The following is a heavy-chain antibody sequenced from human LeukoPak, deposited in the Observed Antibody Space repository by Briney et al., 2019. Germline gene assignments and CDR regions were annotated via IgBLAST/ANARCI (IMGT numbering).Heavy chain of an antibody. V-gene: IGHV1-46*01. Sequence: ASVKVSCKASGYTFTSYYIHWVRQAPGQGLEWMGIINPSGGSTNYAQKFQGRVTMTRDTSTSTVYMELSSLRSDDTAVYYCARGPRITLVRGGQWYFYVDVWGKGTTVTVSS. CDR2: INPSGGST. D-gene: IGHD3-10*01. CDR1: GYTFTSYY. J-gene: IGHJ6*03. CDR3: ARGPRITLVRGGQWYFYVDV.